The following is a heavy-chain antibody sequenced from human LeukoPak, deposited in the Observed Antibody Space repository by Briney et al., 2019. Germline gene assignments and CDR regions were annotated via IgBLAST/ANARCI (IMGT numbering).Heavy chain of an antibody. Sequence: SVKVSCKTSGGTFNNPAISWVRQAPGQGLEWLGGIMPLFGTAGYAQKFQGRVTITKDESTRTVYLELTSLTSDDTAVYYCARDVHGDYGSGWFDPWGQGTLVSVSS. V-gene: IGHV1-69*05. D-gene: IGHD4-17*01. J-gene: IGHJ5*02. CDR1: GGTFNNPA. CDR3: ARDVHGDYGSGWFDP. CDR2: IMPLFGTA.